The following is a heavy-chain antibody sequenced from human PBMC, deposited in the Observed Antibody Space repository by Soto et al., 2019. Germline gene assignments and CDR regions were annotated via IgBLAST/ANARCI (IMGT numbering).Heavy chain of an antibody. D-gene: IGHD1-26*01. CDR3: ARGAGTYWYFDL. J-gene: IGHJ2*01. CDR2: IVPIFGAA. Sequence: QAQLVQSGAEVKKPGSSVKVSCKASGGSFNNHAVKWVRQAPGQGLEWMGGIVPIFGAADYAQKFQGRVTITADESTSTSYMEMSSLRSEDTAVYYCARGAGTYWYFDLWGPGTLVTVSS. CDR1: GGSFNNHA. V-gene: IGHV1-69*01.